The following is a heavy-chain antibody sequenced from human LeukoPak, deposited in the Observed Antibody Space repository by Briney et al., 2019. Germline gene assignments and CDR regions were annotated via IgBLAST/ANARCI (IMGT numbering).Heavy chain of an antibody. CDR3: ARDYVWDALDI. CDR1: GFTVSSNY. J-gene: IGHJ3*02. CDR2: IYSGGST. D-gene: IGHD2-8*01. V-gene: IGHV3-66*01. Sequence: GSLRLSCAASGFTVSSNYMSWVRQAPGKGLEWVSVIYSGGSTYYADSVKGRFTISTDNSKNTLYLQMNSLRAEDTAVYYCARDYVWDALDIWGQGTMVTVSS.